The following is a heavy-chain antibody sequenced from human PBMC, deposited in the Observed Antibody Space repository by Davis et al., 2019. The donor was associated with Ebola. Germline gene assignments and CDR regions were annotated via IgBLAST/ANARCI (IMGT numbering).Heavy chain of an antibody. CDR2: IYYSGST. J-gene: IGHJ4*02. Sequence: PGGSLRLSCTVSGGSISSHYWSWIRQPPGKGLEWIGYIYYSGSTNYNPSLTSPVTISVDTSKNQFSLKLSSVTAADTAVYYCGSSRYSGSGSYFSFDYWGQGTLVTVSS. CDR3: GSSRYSGSGSYFSFDY. D-gene: IGHD3-10*01. V-gene: IGHV4-59*11. CDR1: GGSISSHY.